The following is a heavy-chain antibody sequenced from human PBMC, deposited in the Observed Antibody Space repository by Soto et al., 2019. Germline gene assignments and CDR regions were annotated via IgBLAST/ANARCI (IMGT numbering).Heavy chain of an antibody. CDR3: ARARGYSYFGGFDY. Sequence: ASVKVSCKASGYTFTSYGISWVRQAPGQGLEWTGWISAYNGNTNYAQKLQGRVTMTTDTSTSTAYMELRSLRSDDTAVYYCARARGYSYFGGFDYWGQGTLVTVSS. CDR2: ISAYNGNT. V-gene: IGHV1-18*01. J-gene: IGHJ4*02. D-gene: IGHD5-18*01. CDR1: GYTFTSYG.